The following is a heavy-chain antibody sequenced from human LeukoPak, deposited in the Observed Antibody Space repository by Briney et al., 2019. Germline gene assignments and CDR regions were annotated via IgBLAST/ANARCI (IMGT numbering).Heavy chain of an antibody. Sequence: GGSLRLSCAASGFTFNSYAMNWVRQAPGKGLAWVSAIGGSGGKTYYADSVKGRFTISRDNSKNTLYLQMNSLRAEDTAVYYCARDGGGIAARGDYWGQGTLVTVSS. V-gene: IGHV3-23*01. J-gene: IGHJ4*02. CDR3: ARDGGGIAARGDY. CDR1: GFTFNSYA. D-gene: IGHD6-6*01. CDR2: IGGSGGKT.